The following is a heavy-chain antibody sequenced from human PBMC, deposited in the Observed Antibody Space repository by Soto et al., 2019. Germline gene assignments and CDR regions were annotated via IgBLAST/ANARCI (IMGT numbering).Heavy chain of an antibody. J-gene: IGHJ4*02. Sequence: QIQLLQCRAEVKKPGASVKVTCKASGYTFRNFGISWVRQAPGQGLEWMGWISAYNANANYAQKFQGRLTMTADTSTSTAYMELRSLRSDDTAVYYCARENSYLDYWGQGTLVTVSS. CDR1: GYTFRNFG. V-gene: IGHV1-18*01. CDR3: ARENSYLDY. CDR2: ISAYNANA.